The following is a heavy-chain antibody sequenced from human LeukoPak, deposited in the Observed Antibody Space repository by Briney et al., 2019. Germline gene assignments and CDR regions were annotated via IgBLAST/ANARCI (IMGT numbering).Heavy chain of an antibody. CDR1: GFTFSSYS. Sequence: GGSLRLSCAASGFTFSSYSMNWVRQAPGKGLEWVANIEQDGSEKYYVDSVKGRFTISRDNTKNSLYLHMNSLRAEDTAVYYCARVAVAGHGEDYWGQGTLVTVSS. D-gene: IGHD6-19*01. CDR2: IEQDGSEK. J-gene: IGHJ4*02. V-gene: IGHV3-7*03. CDR3: ARVAVAGHGEDY.